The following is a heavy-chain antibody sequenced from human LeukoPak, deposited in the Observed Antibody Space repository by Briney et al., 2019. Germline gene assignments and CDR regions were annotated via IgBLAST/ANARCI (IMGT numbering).Heavy chain of an antibody. V-gene: IGHV3-30*03. CDR3: ARGNGDLYSGFDL. CDR2: ISYDGTDK. Sequence: GGSLRLSCAASGFTFSSYSMNWVRQAPGKGLEWVALISYDGTDKYSADSVKGRFTISRDNSKNTLYLQMNSLRVVDTALYYCARGNGDLYSGFDLWGQGTLATVSS. J-gene: IGHJ4*01. D-gene: IGHD4-17*01. CDR1: GFTFSSYS.